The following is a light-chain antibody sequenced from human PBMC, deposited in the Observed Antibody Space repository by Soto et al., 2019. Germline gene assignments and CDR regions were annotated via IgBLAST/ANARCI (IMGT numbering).Light chain of an antibody. CDR1: QSVSSY. J-gene: IGKJ4*01. Sequence: EIVLTQSPATLSLSPGERATLSCRASQSVSSYLAWYQQKPGQAPRLLIYDASNRATDIPARFSGSGSGTDFTLTISSLEPEDFAVYDCQQRSSWPLTFGGGTKMEIK. V-gene: IGKV3-11*01. CDR3: QQRSSWPLT. CDR2: DAS.